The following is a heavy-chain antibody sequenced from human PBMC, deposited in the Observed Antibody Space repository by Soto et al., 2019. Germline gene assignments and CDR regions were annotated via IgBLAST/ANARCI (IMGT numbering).Heavy chain of an antibody. CDR1: GFTFGDYA. V-gene: IGHV3-49*03. D-gene: IGHD6-13*01. Sequence: GGSLRLSCTASGFTFGDYAMSWFRQAPGKGLEWVGFIRSKAYGGTTEYAASVKGRFTISRDDSKSIAYLQMNSLKTEDTAVYYCTRRYSSSWYLGRLDYWGQGTLVTVSS. CDR3: TRRYSSSWYLGRLDY. CDR2: IRSKAYGGTT. J-gene: IGHJ4*02.